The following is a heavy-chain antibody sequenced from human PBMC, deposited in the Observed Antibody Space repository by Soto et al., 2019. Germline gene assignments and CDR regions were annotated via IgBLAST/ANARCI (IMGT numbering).Heavy chain of an antibody. CDR2: ISYDGSNK. CDR1: GFTFSSYA. V-gene: IGHV3-30-3*01. D-gene: IGHD1-20*01. CDR3: ARDLFKRITGTIPT. Sequence: HPGGSLRLSCAASGFTFSSYAMHWVRQAPGKGLEWVAVISYDGSNKYYADSVKGRFTISRDNSKNTLYLQMNSLRAEDTAVYYCARDLFKRITGTIPTWGRGTLVTVSS. J-gene: IGHJ2*01.